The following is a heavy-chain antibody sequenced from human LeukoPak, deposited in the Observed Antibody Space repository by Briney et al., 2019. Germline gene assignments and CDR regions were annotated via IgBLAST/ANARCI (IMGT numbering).Heavy chain of an antibody. D-gene: IGHD3-9*01. CDR3: ARARYVNSFYAFDI. Sequence: SETLSLTCTVSGGSMSTYYWTWIRLPPGKGLEWIGYISKTGNTNYSPSLKSRVTILGDTSKNQFFLRLTSVTAADTAVYYCARARYVNSFYAFDIWGQGTMVTVSS. CDR2: ISKTGNT. CDR1: GGSMSTYY. V-gene: IGHV4-59*01. J-gene: IGHJ3*02.